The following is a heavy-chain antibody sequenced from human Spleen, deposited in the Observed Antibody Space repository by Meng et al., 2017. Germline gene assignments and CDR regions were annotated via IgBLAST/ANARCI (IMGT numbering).Heavy chain of an antibody. V-gene: IGHV4-34*01. D-gene: IGHD4-11*01. CDR3: ARGPTTMAHDFDY. Sequence: QVQLHSWGAGLLKPSATLSLTFVVAGGSFSDYYWSWIRQPPGKGLEWIGEINHSGSTNYNPSLESRATISVDTSQNNLSLKLSSVTAADSAVYYCARGPTTMAHDFDYWGQGTLVTVSS. J-gene: IGHJ4*02. CDR2: INHSGST. CDR1: GGSFSDYY.